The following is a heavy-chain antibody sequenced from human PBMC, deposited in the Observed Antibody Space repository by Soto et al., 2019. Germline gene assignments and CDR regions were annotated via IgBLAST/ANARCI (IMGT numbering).Heavy chain of an antibody. D-gene: IGHD3-10*01. V-gene: IGHV3-21*01. CDR3: ASGGVEYYGSGSYPLY. J-gene: IGHJ4*02. CDR1: GFTFSSYS. CDR2: ISSSSSYI. Sequence: EVQLVESGGGLVKPGGSLRLSCAASGFTFSSYSMNWVRQAPGKGLEWVSSISSSSSYIYYADSVKGRFTISRDNAKNSLYLQMNSLRAEDTAVYYCASGGVEYYGSGSYPLYWGQGTLVTVSS.